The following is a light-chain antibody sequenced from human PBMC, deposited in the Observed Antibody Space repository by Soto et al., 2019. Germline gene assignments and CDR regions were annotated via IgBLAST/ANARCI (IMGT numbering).Light chain of an antibody. V-gene: IGLV2-23*03. CDR2: EGT. CDR3: CSYAGSSTFV. J-gene: IGLJ1*01. CDR1: SSDVGSYNL. Sequence: QSVLTQPASVSGSPGQSITISCTGTSSDVGSYNLVSWYQQHPGEAPKLMIYEGTQRPSGVSNRFSGSKSGNTASLTISGLQAEDEADYYCCSYAGSSTFVFGSGTRSPS.